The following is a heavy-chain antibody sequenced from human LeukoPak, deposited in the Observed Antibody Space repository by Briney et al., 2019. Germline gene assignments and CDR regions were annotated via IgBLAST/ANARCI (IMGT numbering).Heavy chain of an antibody. CDR1: GFTFSSCW. CDR3: ARDWGNDFWSGYLN. Sequence: PGGSLRLSCAASGFTFSSCWMSWVRQAPGKGLEWVANIKQDGSEKYYVDSVKGRFTISRDNAKNSLYLQMNSLRAEDTAVYYCARDWGNDFWSGYLNWGQRTLVTVSS. D-gene: IGHD3-3*01. V-gene: IGHV3-7*01. J-gene: IGHJ4*02. CDR2: IKQDGSEK.